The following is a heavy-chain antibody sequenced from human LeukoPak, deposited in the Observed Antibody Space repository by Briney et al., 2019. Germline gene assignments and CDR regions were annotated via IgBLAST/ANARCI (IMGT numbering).Heavy chain of an antibody. J-gene: IGHJ4*02. D-gene: IGHD2-15*01. CDR2: IIPIFGTA. V-gene: IGHV1-69*06. CDR3: ARDCSGGSCYPY. Sequence: SVKVSCKASGGTFSSYAISWVRQAPGQGLEWMGGIIPIFGTANYAQKFQGRVTITADKSTSTAYMELSSLRSEDTAVYYCARDCSGGSCYPYWGQGTLVTVSS. CDR1: GGTFSSYA.